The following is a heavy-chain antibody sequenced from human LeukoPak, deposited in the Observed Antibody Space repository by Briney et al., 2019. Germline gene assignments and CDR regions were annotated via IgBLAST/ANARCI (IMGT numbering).Heavy chain of an antibody. CDR3: ARGRSGIRYFDWLLRYFDY. J-gene: IGHJ4*02. Sequence: KTSETLSLTCAVYGGSFSGYYWSWIRQPPGKGLEWIGEINHSGGTNYNPSLKSRVTISVDKSNTHFSLKLSSVTAADTAVYYCARGRSGIRYFDWLLRYFDYWGQGTLVTVSS. CDR2: INHSGGT. CDR1: GGSFSGYY. D-gene: IGHD3-9*01. V-gene: IGHV4-34*01.